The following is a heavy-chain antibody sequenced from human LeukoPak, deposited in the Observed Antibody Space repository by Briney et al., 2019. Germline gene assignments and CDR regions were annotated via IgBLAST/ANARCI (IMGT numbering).Heavy chain of an antibody. D-gene: IGHD3-22*01. Sequence: GGSLRLSCAASGFTFSSYSMNWVRQAPGKGLEWVSSISSSSSYIYYTDSVKGRFTISRDNAKNSLYLQMNSLRGEDTAVYYCATGGVHYYDTSADYWGQGTLVTVSS. CDR2: ISSSSSYI. J-gene: IGHJ4*02. V-gene: IGHV3-21*01. CDR3: ATGGVHYYDTSADY. CDR1: GFTFSSYS.